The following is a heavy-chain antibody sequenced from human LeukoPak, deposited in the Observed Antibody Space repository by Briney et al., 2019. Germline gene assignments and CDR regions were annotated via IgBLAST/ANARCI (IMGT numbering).Heavy chain of an antibody. CDR2: TYYRSKWYN. CDR1: GDSLSSNSVS. D-gene: IGHD4-23*01. CDR3: ARMSAGGKLDY. J-gene: IGHJ4*02. V-gene: IGHV6-1*01. Sequence: SQTVSLTCAISGDSLSSNSVSWNWITQSRSRDREWLGKTYYRSKWYNDYVVSVKSRITINPDTSKNQLSQQLSSVTPEDTAVYFCARMSAGGKLDYWGQGTLVTVSS.